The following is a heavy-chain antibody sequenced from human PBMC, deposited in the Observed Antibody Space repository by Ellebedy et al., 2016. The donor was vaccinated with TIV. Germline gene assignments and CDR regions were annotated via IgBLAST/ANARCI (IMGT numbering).Heavy chain of an antibody. CDR1: GYTFTSYD. CDR2: MNPNNGNT. CDR3: ARAAMAYYYYYGMDV. Sequence: ASVKVSXXASGYTFTSYDINWVRQATGQGLEWMGWMNPNNGNTGYAQKFQGRVTMTRNTSISTAYMELSSLRSEDTAVYYCARAAMAYYYYYGMDVWGQGTTVTVSS. V-gene: IGHV1-8*01. J-gene: IGHJ6*02. D-gene: IGHD5-18*01.